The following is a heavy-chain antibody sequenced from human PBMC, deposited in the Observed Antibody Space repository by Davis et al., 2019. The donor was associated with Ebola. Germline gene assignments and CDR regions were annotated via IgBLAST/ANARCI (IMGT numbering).Heavy chain of an antibody. CDR3: TNAGEAIFDF. D-gene: IGHD2-21*01. Sequence: SETLSLTCIVSDYSISSGYYWGWIRQTPGKGLEWIGSIYYTGSAYYNPSLRSRVTMSVATSRNQFSLSLRSVTATDTAVYYCTNAGEAIFDFWGRGTLVTVSS. V-gene: IGHV4-38-2*02. CDR1: DYSISSGYY. J-gene: IGHJ4*02. CDR2: IYYTGSA.